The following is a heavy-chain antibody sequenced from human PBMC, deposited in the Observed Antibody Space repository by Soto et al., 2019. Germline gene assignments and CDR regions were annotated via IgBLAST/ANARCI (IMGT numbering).Heavy chain of an antibody. CDR2: ISYDVSNK. V-gene: IGHV3-30*18. J-gene: IGHJ6*02. Sequence: GGSLRLSCAASGFTFSSYGMHWVRQAPGKGLEWVAVISYDVSNKYYADSVKGRFTISRDNSKNTLYLQMNSLRAEDTAVYYCAKLFYSSGYYGPHYYYGMDVWGQGTKVTVSS. CDR3: AKLFYSSGYYGPHYYYGMDV. D-gene: IGHD3-22*01. CDR1: GFTFSSYG.